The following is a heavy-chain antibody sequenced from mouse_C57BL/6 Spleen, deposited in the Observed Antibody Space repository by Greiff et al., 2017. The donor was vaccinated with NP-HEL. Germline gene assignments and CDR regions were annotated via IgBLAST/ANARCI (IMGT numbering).Heavy chain of an antibody. CDR2: IYPGSGST. V-gene: IGHV1-55*01. J-gene: IGHJ4*01. D-gene: IGHD2-4*01. Sequence: QVQLQQPGAELVKPGASVKMSCKASGYTFTSYWITWVKQRPGQGLEWIGDIYPGSGSTNYNEKFKSKATLTVDTSSSTAYMQLSSLTSEDSAVYYCARYDYDRPYAMDYWGQGTSVTVSS. CDR1: GYTFTSYW. CDR3: ARYDYDRPYAMDY.